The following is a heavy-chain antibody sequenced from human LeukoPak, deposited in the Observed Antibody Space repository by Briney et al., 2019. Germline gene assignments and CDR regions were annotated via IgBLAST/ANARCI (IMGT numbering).Heavy chain of an antibody. J-gene: IGHJ6*02. CDR1: GGSISHSNW. D-gene: IGHD3-3*01. Sequence: SGTLSLTCAVSGGSISHSNWWSWVRPPPGKGLEGVGKIYHSGSTNYKPSLKSRVTISVDKSKNQFSLKLSSVTAADTAVYYCARARTVDQYYDFWSGYYRDYYYGMDVWGQGTTVTVSS. CDR2: IYHSGST. V-gene: IGHV4-4*02. CDR3: ARARTVDQYYDFWSGYYRDYYYGMDV.